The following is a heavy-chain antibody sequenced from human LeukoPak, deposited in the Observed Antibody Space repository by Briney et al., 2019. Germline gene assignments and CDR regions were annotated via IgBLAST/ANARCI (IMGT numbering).Heavy chain of an antibody. CDR2: ISSSGSTM. CDR3: ARAHYYCDSSGYYYYYGMDV. J-gene: IGHJ6*02. D-gene: IGHD3-22*01. CDR1: GFTFSSYE. Sequence: PGGSLRLSCAASGFTFSSYEMNWVRQAPGKGLEWVSYISSSGSTMYYADSVKGRFTISRDNAKNSLYLQMNSLRAEDTAVYYCARAHYYCDSSGYYYYYGMDVWGQGTTVTVSS. V-gene: IGHV3-48*03.